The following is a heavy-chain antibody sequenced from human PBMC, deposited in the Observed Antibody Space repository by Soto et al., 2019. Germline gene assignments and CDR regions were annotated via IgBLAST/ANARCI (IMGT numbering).Heavy chain of an antibody. V-gene: IGHV3-33*01. CDR1: GFNFSTYG. CDR2: IWHDASKK. D-gene: IGHD3-16*01. J-gene: IGHJ6*02. Sequence: QVQLAESGGGVVQPGGSLRLSCAATGFNFSTYGMHWVRQAPGKGLDWVAIIWHDASKKFYADSVKGRFTITRDNSKNTQYLQMNSLRAEDTAVYFCARGPYYGMDVWGQGNTVTVSS. CDR3: ARGPYYGMDV.